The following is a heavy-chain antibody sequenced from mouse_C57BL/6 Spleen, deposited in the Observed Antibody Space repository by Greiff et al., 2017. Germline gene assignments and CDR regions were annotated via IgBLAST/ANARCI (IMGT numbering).Heavy chain of an antibody. J-gene: IGHJ3*01. Sequence: QVQLKESGPGLVQPSQSLSITCTVSGFSLTSYGVHWVRQSPGKGLEWLGVIWSGGSTDYNAAFISRLSISKDNSKGQVFFKMNSLQADDTAIYYCARNWATTVVAPFAYWGQGTLVTVSA. CDR3: ARNWATTVVAPFAY. CDR2: IWSGGST. CDR1: GFSLTSYG. V-gene: IGHV2-2*01. D-gene: IGHD1-1*01.